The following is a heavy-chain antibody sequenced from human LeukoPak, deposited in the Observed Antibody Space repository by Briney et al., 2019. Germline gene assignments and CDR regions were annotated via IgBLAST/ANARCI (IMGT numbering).Heavy chain of an antibody. CDR1: GFTFSSYW. Sequence: GGSLRLSCAASGFTFSSYWMSWVRQAPGKGLEWVANIKQDGSEKYYVDSVKGRFTISRDNAKNSLYLQMNSLRAEYTAVYYCARGRGSGSYPSYYYYYYMDVWGKGTTVTVSS. CDR3: ARGRGSGSYPSYYYYYYMDV. V-gene: IGHV3-7*01. D-gene: IGHD3-10*01. CDR2: IKQDGSEK. J-gene: IGHJ6*03.